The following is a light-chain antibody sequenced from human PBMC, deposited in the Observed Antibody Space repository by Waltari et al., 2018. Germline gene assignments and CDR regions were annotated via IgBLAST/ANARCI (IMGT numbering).Light chain of an antibody. CDR1: QSIDTW. J-gene: IGKJ1*01. CDR3: QQYESYSWT. CDR2: RPS. V-gene: IGKV1-5*03. Sequence: DIQMAQSPSTLSASVGDRVPITSRASQSIDTWLAWYPQKTGKAPKFMIYRPSILESGVPSRFSGNGSGTEFTLTISSLQPDDFATYYCQQYESYSWTFGQGTKVEIK.